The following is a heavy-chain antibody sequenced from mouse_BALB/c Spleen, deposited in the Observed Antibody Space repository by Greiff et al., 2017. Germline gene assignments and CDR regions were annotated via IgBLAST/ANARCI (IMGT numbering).Heavy chain of an antibody. D-gene: IGHD1-1*01. CDR1: GYTFTDYA. CDR2: ISTYYGDA. J-gene: IGHJ1*01. Sequence: VQLQQSGAELVRPGVSVKISCKGSGYTFTDYAMHWVKQSHAKSLEWIGVISTYYGDASYNQKFKGKATMTVDKSSSTAYMELARLTSEDSAIYYCARGPYYGSSYWYFDVWGAGTTVTVSS. V-gene: IGHV1S137*01. CDR3: ARGPYYGSSYWYFDV.